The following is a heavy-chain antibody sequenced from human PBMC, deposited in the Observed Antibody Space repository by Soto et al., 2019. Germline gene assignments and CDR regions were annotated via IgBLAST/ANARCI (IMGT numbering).Heavy chain of an antibody. J-gene: IGHJ3*02. CDR3: ARERRYCSGGSCYPDAFDI. D-gene: IGHD2-15*01. Sequence: APVKVSCKASGYTFTSYYMHWVRQAPGQGLEWMGIINPRGGSTSYAQKFQGRVTMTRDTSTSTVYMELSSLRSEDTAVYYCARERRYCSGGSCYPDAFDIWGQGTMGSVS. CDR2: INPRGGST. V-gene: IGHV1-46*01. CDR1: GYTFTSYY.